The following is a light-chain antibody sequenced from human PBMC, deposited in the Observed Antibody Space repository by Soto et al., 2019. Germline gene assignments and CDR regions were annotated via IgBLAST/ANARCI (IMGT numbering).Light chain of an antibody. V-gene: IGLV2-8*01. CDR2: EVT. Sequence: ALTQPPSASGSLGQSVTISCPGTASDVGVYNYVSWYQQHPGKAPKLMIYEVTKRPSGVPDRFSGSKSGNTASLTVSGLQAEDEADYYCSSYAGSSTLYVFGTGTKVTVL. CDR1: ASDVGVYNY. CDR3: SSYAGSSTLYV. J-gene: IGLJ1*01.